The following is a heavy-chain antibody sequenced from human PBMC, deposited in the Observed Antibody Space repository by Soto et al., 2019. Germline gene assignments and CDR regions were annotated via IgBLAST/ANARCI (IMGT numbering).Heavy chain of an antibody. CDR1: GYTFTSYY. V-gene: IGHV1-46*01. J-gene: IGHJ5*02. Sequence: QVQLVQSGAEVKKPGASVKVSCKASGYTFTSYYMHWVRQAPGQGLEWMGIINPSGGSTSYAQKFQGRVTMTRDTSTSTVYMELSSLRSEDTAVYYCARGGYDFWSGYFPEWFDPWGQGTLVTVSS. CDR2: INPSGGST. D-gene: IGHD3-3*01. CDR3: ARGGYDFWSGYFPEWFDP.